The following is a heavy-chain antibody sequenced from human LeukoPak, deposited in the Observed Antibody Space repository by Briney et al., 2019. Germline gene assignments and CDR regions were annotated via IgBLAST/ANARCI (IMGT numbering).Heavy chain of an antibody. CDR1: GSSVSTFY. CDR3: ARGSTDVYWYLDV. CDR2: VHDTGST. Sequence: SETLSLTCIVSGSSVSTFYWSWLRQSPGTGLEWIGFVHDTGSTAYNPSLKSRVTISLETSKNQLSLMLTSVTAADTAMYYCARGSTDVYWYLDVWGRGTLVTVSS. D-gene: IGHD1-26*01. J-gene: IGHJ2*01. V-gene: IGHV4-59*02.